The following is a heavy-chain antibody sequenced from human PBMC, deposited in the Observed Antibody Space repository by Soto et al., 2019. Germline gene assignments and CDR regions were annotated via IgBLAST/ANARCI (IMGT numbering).Heavy chain of an antibody. V-gene: IGHV4-4*02. Sequence: SETLSLTCAVSGGSISSSNWWSWVRQPPGKGLEWIGEIYHSGSTNYNPSLKSRVTISVDKSKNQFSLKLSSVTAADTAVYYCARDPARGVSPKFDYWGQGTLVTVSS. J-gene: IGHJ4*02. CDR1: GGSISSSNW. CDR2: IYHSGST. CDR3: ARDPARGVSPKFDY. D-gene: IGHD3-10*01.